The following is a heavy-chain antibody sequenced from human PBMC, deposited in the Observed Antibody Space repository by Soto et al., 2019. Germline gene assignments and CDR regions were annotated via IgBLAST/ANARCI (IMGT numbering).Heavy chain of an antibody. Sequence: EVQLVESGGNLVQPGGSLRLSCVGSGFTFSSNWMTWVRQAPGKGLEWVGNIRQDGSEKNYVDSVKGRFTISRDNAKNSLYLQMNSLGAEDTAVYYCAREIVVARGASYFDYWGPGTLVTVSS. CDR2: IRQDGSEK. J-gene: IGHJ4*02. CDR3: AREIVVARGASYFDY. V-gene: IGHV3-7*04. CDR1: GFTFSSNW. D-gene: IGHD2-2*01.